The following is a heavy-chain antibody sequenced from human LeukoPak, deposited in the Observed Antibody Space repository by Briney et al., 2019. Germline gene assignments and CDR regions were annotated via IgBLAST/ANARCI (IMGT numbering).Heavy chain of an antibody. CDR1: GYPITRAYY. D-gene: IGHD4-11*01. V-gene: IGHV4-38-2*02. CDR3: ARVPTAVTYYYYMDV. J-gene: IGHJ6*03. Sequence: PSETLSLTCSVDGYPITRAYYWAWIRQPPGRQLEWIGSIYYSGSTYYNPSLKSRVTISVDTSKNQFSLKLSSVTAADTAVYYCARVPTAVTYYYYMDVWGKGTTVTVSS. CDR2: IYYSGST.